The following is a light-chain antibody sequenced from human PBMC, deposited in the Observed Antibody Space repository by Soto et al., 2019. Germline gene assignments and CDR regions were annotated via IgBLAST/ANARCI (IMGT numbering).Light chain of an antibody. CDR1: QGISSW. V-gene: IGKV1-12*01. CDR3: QQTNSFPYT. J-gene: IGKJ2*01. CDR2: AAS. Sequence: DIQMTQSPSSVSASVGDRVTITCRASQGISSWVAWYQQKPGKAPKLLIYAASTLQSGVASRFSGRVSGADFTLTISSLQPEDFATYFCQQTNSFPYTFGQGTKLEI.